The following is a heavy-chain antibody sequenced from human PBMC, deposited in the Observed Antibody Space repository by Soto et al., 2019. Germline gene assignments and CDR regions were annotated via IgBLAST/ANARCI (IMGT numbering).Heavy chain of an antibody. CDR2: ISDSGSTI. D-gene: IGHD3-22*01. J-gene: IGHJ4*02. V-gene: IGHV3-11*01. CDR1: GFVFSAYY. Sequence: QLQLVESGGGLVKPGGSLRLSCAASGFVFSAYYMSWIRQAPGKGLEWVSYISDSGSTIYYADSVKGRFTISRDNAKNSLYLQMNSLRVEDTAVYYCTRSDYDTSGYTDYWGQGTLVTVSS. CDR3: TRSDYDTSGYTDY.